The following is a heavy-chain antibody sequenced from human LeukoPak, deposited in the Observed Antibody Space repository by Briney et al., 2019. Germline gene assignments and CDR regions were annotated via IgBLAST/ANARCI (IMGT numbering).Heavy chain of an antibody. Sequence: KPSETLSLTCTVSGGSISSYYWSWIRQPSGKGLEWIGYIYYSGSTNYNPSLKSRVTISVDTSKNQFSLKLSSVTAADTAVYYCARRIAVAGKRHYYYGMDVWGQGTTVTVSS. J-gene: IGHJ6*02. CDR3: ARRIAVAGKRHYYYGMDV. CDR1: GGSISSYY. CDR2: IYYSGST. V-gene: IGHV4-59*08. D-gene: IGHD6-19*01.